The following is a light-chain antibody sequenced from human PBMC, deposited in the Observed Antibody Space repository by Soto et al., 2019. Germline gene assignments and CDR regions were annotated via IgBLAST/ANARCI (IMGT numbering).Light chain of an antibody. CDR2: DAS. Sequence: DIQMTQSPSSLSASVGDRVTITCQASQDITNCLNWYHQKPGKAPKRLIYDASNWETGVPSRFSGSGSGRHFTFTITSLQPEDIGTYYCQQYEFLPVTFGRGTKVEIK. CDR3: QQYEFLPVT. V-gene: IGKV1-33*01. CDR1: QDITNC. J-gene: IGKJ2*01.